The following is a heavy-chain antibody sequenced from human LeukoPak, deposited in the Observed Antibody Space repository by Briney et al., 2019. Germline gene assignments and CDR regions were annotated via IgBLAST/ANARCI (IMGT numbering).Heavy chain of an antibody. D-gene: IGHD6-13*01. CDR1: GFTFSSYS. Sequence: PGGSLRLSCAASGFTFSSYSMNWVRQAPGKGLEWVSSISSSSSYIYYADSVKGRFTISRDNAKNSLYLQMNSLRPEDTALYYCARAYSSSWVVRYWGQGTLVTVSS. CDR3: ARAYSSSWVVRY. CDR2: ISSSSSYI. J-gene: IGHJ4*02. V-gene: IGHV3-21*04.